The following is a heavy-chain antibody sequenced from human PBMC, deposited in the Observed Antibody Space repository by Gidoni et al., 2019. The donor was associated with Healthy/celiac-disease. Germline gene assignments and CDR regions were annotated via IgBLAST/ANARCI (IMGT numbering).Heavy chain of an antibody. D-gene: IGHD7-27*01. V-gene: IGHV3-23*01. J-gene: IGHJ4*02. Sequence: EVQLLQSGGGLVQPGGSLRLSCAASGFTFSSYAMSWVRQAPGKGLEWVSGISGGGGSTYYADSVKGRFTISRDNSKNTLYLQMNSLRAEDTAVYYCALNGGPAMKGYFDCWGQGTLVTVSS. CDR3: ALNGGPAMKGYFDC. CDR2: ISGGGGST. CDR1: GFTFSSYA.